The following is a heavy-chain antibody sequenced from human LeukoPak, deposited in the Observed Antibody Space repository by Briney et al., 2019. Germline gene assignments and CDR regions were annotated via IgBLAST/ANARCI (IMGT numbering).Heavy chain of an antibody. D-gene: IGHD3-10*01. J-gene: IGHJ6*02. Sequence: SQTLSLTCAISGDSVSSNSAAWNWIRQSPSRGLEWLGGTYYRSKWYNDYAVSVKSRITINPDTSKNQFSLQLNSVTPEDTAVYYCARDRITMVRVDYYYYYGMDVWGQGTTVTVSS. V-gene: IGHV6-1*01. CDR1: GDSVSSNSAA. CDR2: TYYRSKWYN. CDR3: ARDRITMVRVDYYYYYGMDV.